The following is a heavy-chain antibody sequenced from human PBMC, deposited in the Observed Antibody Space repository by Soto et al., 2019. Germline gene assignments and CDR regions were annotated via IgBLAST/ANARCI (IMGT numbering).Heavy chain of an antibody. CDR1: GYTFTSYH. D-gene: IGHD1-7*01. CDR2: INPSSGSP. J-gene: IGHJ6*03. V-gene: IGHV1-46*01. CDR3: ARGRLRYNWNYLAVGEYYYYMDV. Sequence: GASVKVSCKASGYTFTSYHMHWVRQAPGQGLEWLGVINPSSGSPTYAQKFQGRVTMTRNTSISTAYMELSSLRSEDTAVYYCARGRLRYNWNYLAVGEYYYYMDVWGKGTTVTVSS.